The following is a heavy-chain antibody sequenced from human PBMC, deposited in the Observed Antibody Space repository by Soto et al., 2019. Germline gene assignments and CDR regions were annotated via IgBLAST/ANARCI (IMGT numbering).Heavy chain of an antibody. J-gene: IGHJ4*02. V-gene: IGHV2-5*02. Sequence: QITLNESGPTQVKPRQTLTLTCTFSGFSLTTSGVGVGWIRQSPGKAPEWLALIYWDDDKRYSPSLKSRLTTTNDTSKNRVVLTMADLDPADTATYYCAHRVLRTVFGLVTTTAIYFDFWGQGTPVAVSS. CDR3: AHRVLRTVFGLVTTTAIYFDF. CDR1: GFSLTTSGVG. D-gene: IGHD3-3*01. CDR2: IYWDDDK.